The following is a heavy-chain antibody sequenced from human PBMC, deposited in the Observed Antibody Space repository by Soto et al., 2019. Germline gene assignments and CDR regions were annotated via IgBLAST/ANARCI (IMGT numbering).Heavy chain of an antibody. D-gene: IGHD2-2*01. CDR2: IYHSGST. Sequence: QVQLQESGPGLVKPSGTLSLTCAVSGGSISSSNWWSWVRQPPGKGLEWIGEIYHSGSTNYNPSLKSRVTISVDTSKIQFSLKRSSVTAADTAVYYCARGPRYQLLVEWGQGTLVTVSS. CDR1: GGSISSSNW. V-gene: IGHV4-4*02. J-gene: IGHJ4*02. CDR3: ARGPRYQLLVE.